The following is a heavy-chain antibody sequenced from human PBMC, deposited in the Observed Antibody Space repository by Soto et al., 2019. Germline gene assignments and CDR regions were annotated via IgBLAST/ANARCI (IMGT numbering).Heavy chain of an antibody. D-gene: IGHD6-13*01. V-gene: IGHV5-51*01. CDR1: GYSFTSYW. J-gene: IGHJ2*01. CDR3: ARHRSLEAEQGYSSSPRDWYFDL. Sequence: GESLKISCKGSGYSFTSYWIGWVRQMPGKGLEWMGIIYPGDSDTRYSPSFQGQVTISADKSISTAYLQWSSLKASDTAMYYCARHRSLEAEQGYSSSPRDWYFDLWGRGTLVTVSS. CDR2: IYPGDSDT.